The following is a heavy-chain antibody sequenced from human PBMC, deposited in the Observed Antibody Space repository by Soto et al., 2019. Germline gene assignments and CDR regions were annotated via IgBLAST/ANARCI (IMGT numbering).Heavy chain of an antibody. CDR2: ITSDTKTI. CDR1: GFTFNIYS. Sequence: EVQLVESGGDLVQRGGSLRLSCAASGFTFNIYSMNWVRQAPGKGLEWFSYITSDTKTIKYADSVKGRFTISRDNAKNSVYLQMNSLRDEDTAVYYCAGSVEGHFDYWGQGTVVTVSS. J-gene: IGHJ4*02. D-gene: IGHD6-19*01. V-gene: IGHV3-48*02. CDR3: AGSVEGHFDY.